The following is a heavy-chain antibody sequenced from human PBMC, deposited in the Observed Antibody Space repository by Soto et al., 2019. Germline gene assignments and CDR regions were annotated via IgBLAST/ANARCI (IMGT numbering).Heavy chain of an antibody. V-gene: IGHV3-23*01. J-gene: IGHJ4*02. CDR3: VSETYYYGSGSQTLFDY. CDR2: IDKTGVST. Sequence: GGSLRLSCAASGFTFGSYAMSWVRQAPGKGLEWVSTIDKTGVSTYYADSVKGRFTISRDNSKNTLYLQMSSLRAEDTAVYYCVSETYYYGSGSQTLFDYWGQGTLVTVSS. D-gene: IGHD3-10*01. CDR1: GFTFGSYA.